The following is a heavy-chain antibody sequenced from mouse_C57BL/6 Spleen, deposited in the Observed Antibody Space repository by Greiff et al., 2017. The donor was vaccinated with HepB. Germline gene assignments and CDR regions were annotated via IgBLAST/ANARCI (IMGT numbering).Heavy chain of an antibody. CDR3: ARNYGYYGSSYYAWFAY. D-gene: IGHD1-1*01. J-gene: IGHJ3*01. Sequence: QVQLQQSGAELVKPGASVKMSCKASGYTFTSYWITWVKQRPGQGLEWIGDIYPGSGSTNYNEKFKSKATLTVDTSSSTAYMQLSSLTSEDSAVYYCARNYGYYGSSYYAWFAYWGQGTLVTVSA. CDR2: IYPGSGST. CDR1: GYTFTSYW. V-gene: IGHV1-55*01.